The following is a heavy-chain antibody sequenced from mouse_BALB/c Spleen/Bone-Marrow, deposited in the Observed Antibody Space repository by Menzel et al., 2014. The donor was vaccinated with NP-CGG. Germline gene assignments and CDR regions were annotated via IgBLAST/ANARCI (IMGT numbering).Heavy chain of an antibody. CDR2: IHHSGST. D-gene: IGHD2-1*01. CDR3: TSYGNYWYFDV. J-gene: IGHJ1*01. Sequence: VQLQQPGPDLVKPSQSLSLTCTVTGYSITSGYSWHWIRQFPGNKLEWMGYIHHSGSTNYNPSLRSRISITRDTFKNQFFLHLNSVTTEDTATYYCTSYGNYWYFDVWAQGPRSPSPQ. V-gene: IGHV3-1*02. CDR1: GYSITSGYS.